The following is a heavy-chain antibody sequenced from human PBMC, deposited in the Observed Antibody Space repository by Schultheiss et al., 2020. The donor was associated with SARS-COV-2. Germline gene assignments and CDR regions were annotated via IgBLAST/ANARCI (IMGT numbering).Heavy chain of an antibody. J-gene: IGHJ6*02. CDR2: ISAYNGNT. V-gene: IGHV1-18*01. Sequence: ASVKVSCKASGYTFTSYGISWVRQAPGQGLEWMGWISAYNGNTNYAQNLQGRVTMTTDPSTSTAYMELRSLRSDDTAVYYCARGSDYSHYYYGMDVWGQGTTVTVSS. D-gene: IGHD4-11*01. CDR3: ARGSDYSHYYYGMDV. CDR1: GYTFTSYG.